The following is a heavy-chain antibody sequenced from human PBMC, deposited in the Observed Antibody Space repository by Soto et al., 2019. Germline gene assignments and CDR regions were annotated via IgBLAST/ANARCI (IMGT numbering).Heavy chain of an antibody. CDR3: ERTDRVGYYTY. V-gene: IGHV4-38-2*01. D-gene: IGHD3-3*01. CDR1: GDSISTGYY. J-gene: IGHJ4*02. Sequence: LSLTCAVSGDSISTGYYWAWVRQPPGKGLEWIGSIYHSGTTYYNPSLKSRVTISVDTSRNQFSLRLSSVTAADSAVFYCERTDRVGYYTYLGQGTLVPLSA. CDR2: IYHSGTT.